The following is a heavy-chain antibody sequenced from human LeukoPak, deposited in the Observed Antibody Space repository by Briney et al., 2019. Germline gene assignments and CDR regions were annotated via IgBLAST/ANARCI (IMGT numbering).Heavy chain of an antibody. V-gene: IGHV4-30-4*08. J-gene: IGHJ5*02. CDR2: IYYSGST. CDR1: GGSISSGDYY. D-gene: IGHD3-16*02. CDR3: ARQGRVTPLLPLPYSWFDP. Sequence: MSSETLSLTCTVSGGSISSGDYYWSWIRQPPGKGLEWIGYIYYSGSTYYNPSLKSRVTISVDTSKNQFSLKLSSVTAADTAVYYCARQGRVTPLLPLPYSWFDPWGQGTLVTVSS.